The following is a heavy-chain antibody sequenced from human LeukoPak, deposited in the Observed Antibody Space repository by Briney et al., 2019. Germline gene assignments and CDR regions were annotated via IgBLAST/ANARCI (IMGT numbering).Heavy chain of an antibody. V-gene: IGHV4-59*08. J-gene: IGHJ3*02. CDR1: GGSISSYY. Sequence: SETLSLTCTVSGGSISSYYWSWIRQPPGKGLEWIWYIYYSGSTNYNPSLKSRVTISVDTSKNQFTLKLSSVTAADTAVYYCARVYSSSSGASFDIWGQGTMVTVSS. D-gene: IGHD6-6*01. CDR3: ARVYSSSSGASFDI. CDR2: IYYSGST.